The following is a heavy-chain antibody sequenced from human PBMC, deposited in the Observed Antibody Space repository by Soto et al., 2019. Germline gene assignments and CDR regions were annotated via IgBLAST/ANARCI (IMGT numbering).Heavy chain of an antibody. V-gene: IGHV1-24*01. CDR1: GYTLTELS. CDR3: ATYEPHSGWTDFDY. J-gene: IGHJ4*02. CDR2: FDPEDGET. D-gene: IGHD6-19*01. Sequence: ASVKVSCKVSGYTLTELSMHWVRQAPGKGLEWMGGFDPEDGETIYAQKFQGRVTMTEDTSTDTAYMELSSLRSEDTAVYYCATYEPHSGWTDFDYWGQGTLVTVSS.